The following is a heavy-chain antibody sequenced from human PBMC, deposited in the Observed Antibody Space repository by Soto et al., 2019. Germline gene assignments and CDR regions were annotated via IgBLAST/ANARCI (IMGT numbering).Heavy chain of an antibody. Sequence: EVQLVESGGGLVQPGRSLRLSCAASGFTFDDYAMHWVRQAPGKGLEWVSGMSWNSGTIAYADSVKGRFTVSRDNAKNSLYLQMNSLRADDTAVYYCAKDIRRGFSNAWGDWGQGALVTVSS. V-gene: IGHV3-9*01. J-gene: IGHJ4*02. CDR3: AKDIRRGFSNAWGD. D-gene: IGHD6-19*01. CDR2: MSWNSGTI. CDR1: GFTFDDYA.